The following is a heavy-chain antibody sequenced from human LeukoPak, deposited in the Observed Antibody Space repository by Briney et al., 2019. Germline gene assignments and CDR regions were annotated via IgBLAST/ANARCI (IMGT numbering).Heavy chain of an antibody. J-gene: IGHJ3*02. CDR2: IKQDGSEK. CDR1: GVTFSIYW. CDR3: ARNTYYYERSGWKAFDI. V-gene: IGHV3-7*01. D-gene: IGHD3-22*01. Sequence: PGGSLRLSCAASGVTFSIYWMSWVRQAPGKGLEWVANIKQDGSEKYYVDSVRGRSTISRDNSKNSLYLQMNSLRVEDTAVYYCARNTYYYERSGWKAFDIWGQGTMVTVSS.